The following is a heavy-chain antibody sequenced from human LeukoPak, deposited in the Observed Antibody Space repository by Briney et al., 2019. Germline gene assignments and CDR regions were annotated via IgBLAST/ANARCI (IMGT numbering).Heavy chain of an antibody. J-gene: IGHJ4*02. Sequence: PSETLSLTCTVSGGSVSSGSYYWSWIRQPPGKGLEWIGYIYSSGSTNYNPSLKSRVTISADTSKNQFSLKLSSVTAADTAVYYCARGRASANFDYWGQGTLVTVSS. D-gene: IGHD5-12*01. CDR3: ARGRASANFDY. CDR2: IYSSGST. CDR1: GGSVSSGSYY. V-gene: IGHV4-61*01.